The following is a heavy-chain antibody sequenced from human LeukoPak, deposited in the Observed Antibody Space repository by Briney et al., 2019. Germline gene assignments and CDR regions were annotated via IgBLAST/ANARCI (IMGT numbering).Heavy chain of an antibody. CDR3: ARDSGRGIAVAGTGWFDP. CDR1: GFTFSSYS. V-gene: IGHV3-21*01. CDR2: ISSSSSYI. D-gene: IGHD6-19*01. J-gene: IGHJ5*02. Sequence: PGGSLRLSCAASGFTFSSYSMNWVRQAPGKGLEWVSSISSSSSYIYYADSVKGRFTISRDNAKNSLYLQMNSLRAEDTAVYYCARDSGRGIAVAGTGWFDPWGQGTLVTVSS.